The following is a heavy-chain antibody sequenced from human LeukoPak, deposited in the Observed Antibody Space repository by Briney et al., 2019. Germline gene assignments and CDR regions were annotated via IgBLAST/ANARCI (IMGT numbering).Heavy chain of an antibody. CDR1: GYTFTSYG. Sequence: ASVKVSCKASGYTFTSYGISWVRQAPGQGLEWMGWISAYNGNTNYAQKLQGRVTMTTDTSTSTAYMELRSLRSDDTAVYYCARVSLYYDSSGYYYFDYWGQGTLVTVSS. CDR2: ISAYNGNT. V-gene: IGHV1-18*01. J-gene: IGHJ4*02. D-gene: IGHD3-22*01. CDR3: ARVSLYYDSSGYYYFDY.